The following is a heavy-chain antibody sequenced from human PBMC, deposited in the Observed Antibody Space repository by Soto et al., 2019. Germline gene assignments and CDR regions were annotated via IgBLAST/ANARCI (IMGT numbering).Heavy chain of an antibody. CDR2: ISSSGSTI. CDR3: ARGGDNYVWGSYRPDYFDY. D-gene: IGHD3-16*02. J-gene: IGHJ4*02. Sequence: PGGSLRLSCAASGFTFSSYEMNWVRQAPGKGLEWVSYISSSGSTIYYADSVKGRFTISRDNAKNSLYLQMNSLRAEDAAVYYCARGGDNYVWGSYRPDYFDYWGQGTLVTVSS. CDR1: GFTFSSYE. V-gene: IGHV3-48*03.